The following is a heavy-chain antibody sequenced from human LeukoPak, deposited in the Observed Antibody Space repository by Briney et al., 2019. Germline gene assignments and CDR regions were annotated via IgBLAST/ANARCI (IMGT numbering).Heavy chain of an antibody. CDR1: GFTFSTYG. CDR3: ARATGSYYSLGY. CDR2: INSDGSST. Sequence: GRSLRLSCAASGFTFSTYGMNWVRQAPGKGLVWVSRINSDGSSTSYADSVKGRFTVSRDNAKNTLYLQMNSLRAEDTAVYYCARATGSYYSLGYWGQGTLVTVSS. V-gene: IGHV3-74*01. D-gene: IGHD1-26*01. J-gene: IGHJ4*02.